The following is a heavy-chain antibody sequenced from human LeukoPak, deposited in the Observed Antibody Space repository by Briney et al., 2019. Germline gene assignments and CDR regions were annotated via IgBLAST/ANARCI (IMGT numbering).Heavy chain of an antibody. CDR1: GGSISSSSYY. J-gene: IGHJ4*02. CDR2: IYYSGNT. V-gene: IGHV4-39*01. Sequence: SETLSLTCTVSGGSISSSSYYWGWIRQPPGKGLEWIGSIYYSGNTYYNPSLKSRVTISVDTSKNQFSLKLSSVTAADTAVYYCARRGYSYGYMGYWGQGTLVTVSS. CDR3: ARRGYSYGYMGY. D-gene: IGHD5-18*01.